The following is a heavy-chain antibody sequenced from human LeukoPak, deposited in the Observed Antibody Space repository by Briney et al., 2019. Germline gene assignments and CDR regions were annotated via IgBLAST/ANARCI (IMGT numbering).Heavy chain of an antibody. V-gene: IGHV5-51*01. D-gene: IGHD2/OR15-2a*01. CDR3: TRRTRLTFLGGDRSWFDP. CDR1: GTSFTSYS. Sequence: PGASLKISFTAAGTSFTSYSIGWVRPMPGKGLERMGIIYPSDSDARYCTFFEGEVTISDAKSITTAYLQWNSLQASDTAIYYCTRRTRLTFLGGDRSWFDPWGQGTLVTVSS. J-gene: IGHJ5*02. CDR2: IYPSDSDA.